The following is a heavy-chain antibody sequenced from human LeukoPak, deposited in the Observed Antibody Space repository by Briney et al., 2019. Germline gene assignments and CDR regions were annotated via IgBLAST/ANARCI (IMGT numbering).Heavy chain of an antibody. V-gene: IGHV3-21*01. CDR1: GFSFSSQT. CDR2: IDPSSTWV. J-gene: IGHJ4*02. D-gene: IGHD4/OR15-4a*01. Sequence: GGSLRLSCSASGFSFSSQTMNWVRQAPGKGLERVSSIDPSSTWVYHADSVKGRLTISRDNAKNSLYLQMNSLRVEDTAVYYCVRGSYGDYEYWGQGTLVTVSS. CDR3: VRGSYGDYEY.